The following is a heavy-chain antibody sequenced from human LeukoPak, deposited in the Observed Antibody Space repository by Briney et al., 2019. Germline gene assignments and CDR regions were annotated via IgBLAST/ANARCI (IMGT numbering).Heavy chain of an antibody. Sequence: GGSLRLSCAASGFTFSSYSMNWVRQAPGKGLEWVAVISYDGSNKYYADSVKGRFTISRDNSKNTLYLQMNSLRAEDTAVYYCVTTTRWGQGTLVTVSS. CDR1: GFTFSSYS. V-gene: IGHV3-30*03. CDR3: VTTTR. D-gene: IGHD3-22*01. CDR2: ISYDGSNK. J-gene: IGHJ4*02.